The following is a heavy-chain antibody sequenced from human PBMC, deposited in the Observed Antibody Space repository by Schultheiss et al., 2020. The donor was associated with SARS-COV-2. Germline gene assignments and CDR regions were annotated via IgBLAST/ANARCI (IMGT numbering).Heavy chain of an antibody. J-gene: IGHJ4*02. D-gene: IGHD2-15*01. CDR2: IYYSGST. CDR1: GGSFSGYY. CDR3: ARALLPFDY. V-gene: IGHV4-34*01. Sequence: ESLKISCAVYGGSFSGYYWSWIRQPPGKGLEWIGSIYYSGSTYYNPSLKSRVTISVDTSKNQFSLKLSSVTAADTAVYYCARALLPFDYWGQGTLVTVSS.